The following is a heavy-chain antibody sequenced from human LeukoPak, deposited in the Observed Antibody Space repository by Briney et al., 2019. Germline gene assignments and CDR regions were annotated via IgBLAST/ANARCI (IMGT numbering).Heavy chain of an antibody. CDR2: IYRNGST. J-gene: IGHJ4*02. Sequence: SETLSLTCTVSGYSISSGYYWGWIRQPPGKGLEWIGSIYRNGSTYYNPSLKSRVTISVDTSKNQFSLKLSSVTAADTAVYYCARDRSAEDYSSGWYYWGQGTLVTVSS. CDR1: GYSISSGYY. CDR3: ARDRSAEDYSSGWYY. V-gene: IGHV4-38-2*02. D-gene: IGHD6-19*01.